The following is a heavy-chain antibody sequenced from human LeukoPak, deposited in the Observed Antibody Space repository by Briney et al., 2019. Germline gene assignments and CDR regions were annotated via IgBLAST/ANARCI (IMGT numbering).Heavy chain of an antibody. D-gene: IGHD6-19*01. V-gene: IGHV4-34*01. Sequence: SETLSLTXAVYGGSFSGYYWSWIRQPPGKGLEWIGEINHSGSTNYNPSLKSRVTISVDTSKNQFSLKLSSVTAADTAVYYCARPIRAAGSDAFDIWGQGTMVTVSS. CDR3: ARPIRAAGSDAFDI. CDR1: GGSFSGYY. J-gene: IGHJ3*02. CDR2: INHSGST.